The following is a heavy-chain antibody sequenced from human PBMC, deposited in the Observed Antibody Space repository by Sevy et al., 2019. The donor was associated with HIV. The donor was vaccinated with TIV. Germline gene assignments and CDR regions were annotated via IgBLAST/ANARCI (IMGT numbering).Heavy chain of an antibody. Sequence: GGSLRLSCAASGFTFSSYGMHWVRQAPGKGLEWVAVIWYDGSNKYYADSVKGRFTISRDNSKNTLYLQMNSLRAEGTAVYYCAREPGGTIFGVVIPNPLFYYGMDVWGQGTTVTVSS. V-gene: IGHV3-33*01. CDR1: GFTFSSYG. CDR3: AREPGGTIFGVVIPNPLFYYGMDV. J-gene: IGHJ6*02. CDR2: IWYDGSNK. D-gene: IGHD3-3*01.